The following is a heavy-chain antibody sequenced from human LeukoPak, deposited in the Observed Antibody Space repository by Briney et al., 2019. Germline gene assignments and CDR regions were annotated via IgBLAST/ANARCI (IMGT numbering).Heavy chain of an antibody. D-gene: IGHD6-6*01. CDR2: ISSSTSYI. CDR1: GFIFSNYA. J-gene: IGHJ5*02. CDR3: ARDIPWYSSSRGNWFDP. V-gene: IGHV3-21*01. Sequence: PGGSLRLSCATSGFIFSNYAVNWVRQAPGKGLEWVSSISSSTSYIYYADSVKGRFTISRDNAKNSLYLQMNSLRAEDTAVYYCARDIPWYSSSRGNWFDPWGQGTLVTVSS.